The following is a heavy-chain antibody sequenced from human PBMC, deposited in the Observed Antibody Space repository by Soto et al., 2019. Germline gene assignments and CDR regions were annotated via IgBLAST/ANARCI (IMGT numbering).Heavy chain of an antibody. CDR1: VYTFTSYD. Sequence: GASVKVSCRASVYTFTSYDIDGVREAPGKGLKWMGWMNPNSGGTDYAQKFQGCVTMTRDTSISTAYMELSRLRSDDTAVYYCAREASYDSSGPPTSVAFDIRGQGTMVTVSS. CDR3: AREASYDSSGPPTSVAFDI. J-gene: IGHJ3*02. CDR2: MNPNSGGT. V-gene: IGHV1-2*04. D-gene: IGHD3-22*01.